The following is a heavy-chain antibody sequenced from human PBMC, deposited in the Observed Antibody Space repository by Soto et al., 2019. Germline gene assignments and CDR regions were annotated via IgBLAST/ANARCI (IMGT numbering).Heavy chain of an antibody. CDR2: ISYDGSNK. D-gene: IGHD1-26*01. Sequence: SLRLSCAASGFTFSSYGMHWVRQAPGKGLEWVAVISYDGSNKYYADSVKGRFTISRDNSKNTLYLQMNSLRAEDTAVYYCAKDFDAWEYYYGMDVWGQGTTVTVSS. J-gene: IGHJ6*02. CDR3: AKDFDAWEYYYGMDV. V-gene: IGHV3-30*18. CDR1: GFTFSSYG.